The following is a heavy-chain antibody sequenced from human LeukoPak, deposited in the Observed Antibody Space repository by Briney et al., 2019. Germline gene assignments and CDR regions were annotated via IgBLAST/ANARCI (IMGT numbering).Heavy chain of an antibody. D-gene: IGHD4-11*01. Sequence: SETLSLTCAVSGGSISSGNYYWGWIRQHPGKGLEWIGSVYYSGSTYYNPSLKSRLTISKDTSKNQFSLKLSSVTAADTAVYYCARDVTTPNWFDPWGQGTLVTDSS. CDR2: VYYSGST. CDR1: GGSISSGNYY. V-gene: IGHV4-31*11. J-gene: IGHJ5*02. CDR3: ARDVTTPNWFDP.